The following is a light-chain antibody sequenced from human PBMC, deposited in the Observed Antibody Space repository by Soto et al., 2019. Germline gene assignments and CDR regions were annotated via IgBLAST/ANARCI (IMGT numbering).Light chain of an antibody. V-gene: IGKV3-20*01. CDR1: QSVNDNH. J-gene: IGKJ3*01. CDR3: QLYGGSPPRGT. Sequence: EVVLTQSPGTLSLSPGARATLSCRASQSVNDNHLAWYQQKGGQAPRLLIYGASTRATGVPERFSGSGFGKAYSLIINRLEPEDFALYYCQLYGGSPPRGTFGHGTTVEI. CDR2: GAS.